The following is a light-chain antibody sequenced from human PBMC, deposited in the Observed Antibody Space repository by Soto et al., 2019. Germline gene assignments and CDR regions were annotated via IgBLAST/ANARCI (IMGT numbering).Light chain of an antibody. Sequence: DIQMTQSPSSLSASVGDRITITCRASQNVGSYLSWYQQRSGEAPKRLIYAASKLQSGVSSRFSGSGSWTTFSLTTSSLQPQDFATNFRWQGYNTSLTFGGGTVVEI. J-gene: IGKJ4*01. V-gene: IGKV1-39*01. CDR2: AAS. CDR3: WQGYNTSLT. CDR1: QNVGSY.